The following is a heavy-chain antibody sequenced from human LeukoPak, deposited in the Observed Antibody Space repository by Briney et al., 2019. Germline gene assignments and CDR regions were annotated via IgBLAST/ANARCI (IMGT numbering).Heavy chain of an antibody. J-gene: IGHJ6*02. CDR1: GFTFSNYA. V-gene: IGHV3-23*01. CDR2: TTGSGTGT. D-gene: IGHD6-19*01. CDR3: AKDHSSAWNFYYYGMNV. Sequence: GGSLRLSCAVSGFTFSNYAMTWVRQAPGKGLEWVSATTGSGTGTYYADSVKGRFTISRDNSKNTLYLQMNSLRAEDTAVYYCAKDHSSAWNFYYYGMNVWGQGTTVTVSS.